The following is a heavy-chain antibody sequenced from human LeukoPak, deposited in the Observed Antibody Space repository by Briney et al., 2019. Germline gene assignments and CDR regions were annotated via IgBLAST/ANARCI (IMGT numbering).Heavy chain of an antibody. V-gene: IGHV5-51*01. CDR1: GYRFTNYW. J-gene: IGHJ6*04. Sequence: GESLKISCKGSGYRFTNYWIGWVRQMPGKGLEWMGIIYPGDSDTRYSPSFQGQVTISADKSISTAYLQWSSLKASDTAMYYCARSAPSMLGYYCYGMDVWGKGTTVTVSS. D-gene: IGHD2-2*01. CDR2: IYPGDSDT. CDR3: ARSAPSMLGYYCYGMDV.